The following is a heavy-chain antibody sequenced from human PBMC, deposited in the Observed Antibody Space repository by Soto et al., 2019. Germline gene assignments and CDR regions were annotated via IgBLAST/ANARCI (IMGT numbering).Heavy chain of an antibody. CDR2: ISTCGTEK. CDR1: GLTFSSYV. J-gene: IGHJ3*02. D-gene: IGHD1-1*01. Sequence: GGSLSLSCVASGLTFSSYVIHWVRQAPGKGLKRVALISTCGTEKHYPGSVRGRFTISRDNSKNTLYLQMNSLRTEDTAFYFFVKEGGTLHNVVNYPFDIWRQGTKVTVSS. V-gene: IGHV3-30*14. CDR3: VKEGGTLHNVVNYPFDI.